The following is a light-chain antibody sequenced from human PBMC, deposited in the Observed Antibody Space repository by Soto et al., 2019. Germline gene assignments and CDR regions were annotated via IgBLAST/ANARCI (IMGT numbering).Light chain of an antibody. V-gene: IGKV1-33*01. CDR2: EAS. CDR1: QDITND. Sequence: DIQMTQSPSSLSASVGDRVTITCQASQDITNDLNWYQQKPGKAPKVLIYEASNLETGVPSRFSGSGSGTDFTFTISSLQPEDIATYVCQQYDNVPLTVGGGTKGEIK. J-gene: IGKJ4*01. CDR3: QQYDNVPLT.